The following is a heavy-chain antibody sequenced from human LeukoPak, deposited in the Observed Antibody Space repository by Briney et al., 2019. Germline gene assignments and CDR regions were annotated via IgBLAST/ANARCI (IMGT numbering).Heavy chain of an antibody. J-gene: IGHJ2*01. CDR3: ARGTTGTTSYWYFDL. CDR2: IIPIFGTA. Sequence: SVKVSCKASGGTFSSYAISWVRQAPGQGLEWMGGIIPIFGTANYAQKFQGGVTITADKSTSTAYMELSSLRSEDTAVYYCARGTTGTTSYWYFDLWGRGTLVTVSS. V-gene: IGHV1-69*06. D-gene: IGHD1-1*01. CDR1: GGTFSSYA.